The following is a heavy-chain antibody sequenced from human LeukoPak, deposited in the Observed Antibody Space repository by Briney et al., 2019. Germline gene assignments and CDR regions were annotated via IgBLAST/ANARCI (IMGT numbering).Heavy chain of an antibody. V-gene: IGHV1-69*04. CDR1: GGTFSSSA. J-gene: IGHJ6*02. D-gene: IGHD5-18*01. CDR3: ARDQGLTAPPPYGLDV. Sequence: SVTVSCKPSGGTFSSSAITWVRQAPGQGLEWMGRIIPVLNITTYAQKFQGSVTITADTSTSTDYMELSSLRSEETAVYYCARDQGLTAPPPYGLDVWGQGTTVIVSS. CDR2: IIPVLNIT.